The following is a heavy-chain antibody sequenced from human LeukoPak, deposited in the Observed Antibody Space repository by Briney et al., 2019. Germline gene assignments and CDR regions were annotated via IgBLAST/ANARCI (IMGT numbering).Heavy chain of an antibody. D-gene: IGHD5-12*01. CDR2: INHSGST. CDR1: GGSFSGYY. Sequence: PSETLSLTCAVYGGSFSGYYWSWIRQPPGKGLEWIGEINHSGSTNYNPSLKSRVTISVDTSKNQFSLKLSSVTAADTAVYYCARGSTPVSGYGLGSWFDPWGQGTQVTVSS. CDR3: ARGSTPVSGYGLGSWFDP. V-gene: IGHV4-34*01. J-gene: IGHJ5*02.